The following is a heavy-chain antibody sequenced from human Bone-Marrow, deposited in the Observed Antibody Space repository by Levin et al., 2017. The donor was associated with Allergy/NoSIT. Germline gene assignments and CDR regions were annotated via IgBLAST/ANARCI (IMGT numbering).Heavy chain of an antibody. D-gene: IGHD6-19*01. CDR3: ATAVAGTGTPHL. V-gene: IGHV3-33*01. J-gene: IGHJ4*02. CDR1: GFTFSSYG. Sequence: GGSLRLSCAASGFTFSSYGMHWVRQAPGKGLEWVAVIWYDGSDKYYVDSVKGRFTISRDNSKKTLYLQMNSLRAADTAVYYCATAVAGTGTPHLWGQGTLVTVSS. CDR2: IWYDGSDK.